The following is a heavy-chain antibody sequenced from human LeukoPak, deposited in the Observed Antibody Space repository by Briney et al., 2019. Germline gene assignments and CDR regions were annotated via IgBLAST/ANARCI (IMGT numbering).Heavy chain of an antibody. J-gene: IGHJ5*02. CDR2: INHSGST. D-gene: IGHD2-15*01. CDR3: ARAVTSYSDRSHYNWFDP. CDR1: GGSFSGYY. Sequence: SETLSLTCAVYGGSFSGYYWSWIRQPPGKGLEWIGEINHSGSTNYNPSLKSRVTISVDTSKNQFSLKLSSVTAADTAVYYCARAVTSYSDRSHYNWFDPWGQGTLVTVSS. V-gene: IGHV4-34*01.